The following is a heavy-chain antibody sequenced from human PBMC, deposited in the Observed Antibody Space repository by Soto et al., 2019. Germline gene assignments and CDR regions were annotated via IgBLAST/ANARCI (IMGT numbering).Heavy chain of an antibody. Sequence: ASVKVSCKASGYTFTSYGISWVRQAPGQGLEWMGWISAYNGNTNYAQKFQGWVTMTRDTSISTAYMEMSRLRSDDTAVYYCARGADLYYDFWSGYPRVDYYYYYMDVWGKGTTVTVSS. CDR2: ISAYNGNT. CDR1: GYTFTSYG. J-gene: IGHJ6*03. CDR3: ARGADLYYDFWSGYPRVDYYYYYMDV. V-gene: IGHV1-18*01. D-gene: IGHD3-3*01.